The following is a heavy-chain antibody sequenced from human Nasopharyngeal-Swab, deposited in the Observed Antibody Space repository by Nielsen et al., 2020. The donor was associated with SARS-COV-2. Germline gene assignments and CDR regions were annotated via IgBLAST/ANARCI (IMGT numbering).Heavy chain of an antibody. V-gene: IGHV4-34*01. D-gene: IGHD4-17*01. CDR1: GGSFSGYY. Sequence: SETLSLTCAVYGGSFSGYYWSWIRQPPGKGLEWIGEINHSGSTNYNPSLKSRVTISVDTSKNQFSLKLSSVTAADTAVYYCASGTVTTRRSHTYYYYYGMDVWGQGTTVTVSS. CDR3: ASGTVTTRRSHTYYYYYGMDV. J-gene: IGHJ6*02. CDR2: INHSGST.